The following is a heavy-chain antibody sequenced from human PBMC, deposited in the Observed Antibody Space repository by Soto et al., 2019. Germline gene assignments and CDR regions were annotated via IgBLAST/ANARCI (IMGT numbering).Heavy chain of an antibody. CDR1: GGTFSSYA. J-gene: IGHJ6*02. CDR2: IIPIFGTA. D-gene: IGHD2-2*01. CDR3: ARDSAVPAAMQPLCPGYYGMAV. V-gene: IGHV1-69*12. Sequence: QVQLVQSGAEVKKPGSSVKVSCQASGGTFSSYAISWVRQAPGQGLEWMGGIIPIFGTANYAQKFQGRVTITADESTSTAYMEMSSLRSEDTAVYYCARDSAVPAAMQPLCPGYYGMAVWGQGTTVTVSS.